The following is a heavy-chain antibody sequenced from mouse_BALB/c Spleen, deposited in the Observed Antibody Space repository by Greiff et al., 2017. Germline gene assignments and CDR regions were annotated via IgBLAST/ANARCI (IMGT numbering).Heavy chain of an antibody. CDR1: GFTFSSYT. D-gene: IGHD2-10*02. Sequence: EVQLVESGGGLVQPGGSLKLSCAASGFTFSSYTMSWVRQTPEKRLEWVAYISNGGGSTYYPDTVKGRFPISRDNAKNTLYLQMSSLKSEDTAMYYCARQPPGYGNYDAMDYWGQGTSVTVSS. CDR2: ISNGGGST. V-gene: IGHV5-12-2*01. J-gene: IGHJ4*01. CDR3: ARQPPGYGNYDAMDY.